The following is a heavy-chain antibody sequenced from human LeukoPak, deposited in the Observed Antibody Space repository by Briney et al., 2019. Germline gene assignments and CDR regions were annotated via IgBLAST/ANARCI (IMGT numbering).Heavy chain of an antibody. CDR2: IRSKANSYAT. CDR3: TRPGIDYYDSSGYLD. J-gene: IGHJ4*02. CDR1: GFTFSGSA. Sequence: GGSLKLSCAASGFTFSGSAMHWVRQASGKGLEWVGRIRSKANSYATAYAASVKGRFTISRDDSKNTAYLQMNSLKTGDTAVYYCTRPGIDYYDSSGYLDWGQGTLVTVSS. D-gene: IGHD3-22*01. V-gene: IGHV3-73*01.